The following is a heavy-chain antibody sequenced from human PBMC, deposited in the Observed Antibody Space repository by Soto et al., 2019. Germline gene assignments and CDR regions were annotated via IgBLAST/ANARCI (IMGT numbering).Heavy chain of an antibody. V-gene: IGHV4-34*01. D-gene: IGHD2-2*01. CDR3: ARGFSRGEVVVPAAYMFDP. CDR1: GGSFSGYY. CDR2: INHSGST. J-gene: IGHJ5*02. Sequence: SETLSLTCAVYGGSFSGYYWSWIRQPPGKGLEWIGEINHSGSTNYNPSLKSRVTISVDTSKNQFSLKLSSVTAADTAVYYCARGFSRGEVVVPAAYMFDPWGQGTLVTVSS.